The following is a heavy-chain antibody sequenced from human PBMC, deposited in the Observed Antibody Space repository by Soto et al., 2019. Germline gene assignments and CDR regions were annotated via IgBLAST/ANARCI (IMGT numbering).Heavy chain of an antibody. J-gene: IGHJ4*02. D-gene: IGHD6-13*01. CDR3: ASTRSSSWAYFDY. CDR1: GGSFSGYY. Sequence: QVQLQQWGAGLLKPSETLSLTCAVYGGSFSGYYWSWIRQPPGKGLEWIGEINHSGSTNYNPSLKSRVXXSXDXXKNQFSLKLSSVTAADTAVYYCASTRSSSWAYFDYWGQGTLVTVSS. CDR2: INHSGST. V-gene: IGHV4-34*01.